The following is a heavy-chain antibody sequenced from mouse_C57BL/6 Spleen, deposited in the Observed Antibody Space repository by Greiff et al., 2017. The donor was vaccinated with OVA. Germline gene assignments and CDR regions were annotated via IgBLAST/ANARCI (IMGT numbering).Heavy chain of an antibody. Sequence: EVQLVESGGGLVKPGGSPKLSCAASGFTFSDYGMHWVRQAPEKGLEWVAYISSGSSTIYYADTVKGRFTISRDNAKNTLFLQMTSLRSEDTAMYYCARDYYGSSPDVWGTGTTVTVSS. D-gene: IGHD1-1*01. J-gene: IGHJ1*03. CDR3: ARDYYGSSPDV. V-gene: IGHV5-17*01. CDR1: GFTFSDYG. CDR2: ISSGSSTI.